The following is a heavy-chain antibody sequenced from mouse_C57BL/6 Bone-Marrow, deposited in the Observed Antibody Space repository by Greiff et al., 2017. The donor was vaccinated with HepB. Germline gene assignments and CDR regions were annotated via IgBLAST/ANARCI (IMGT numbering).Heavy chain of an antibody. V-gene: IGHV1-72*01. J-gene: IGHJ4*01. CDR3: AREGLPPYAMDY. CDR2: IDPNSGGT. Sequence: QVQLQQPGAELVKPGASVKLSCKASGYTFTSYWMHWVKQRPGRGLEWIGRIDPNSGGTKYSEKFKSKATLTVDKTSSTAYMQLSSLTSEDSAVCYCAREGLPPYAMDYWGQGTSVTVSS. CDR1: GYTFTSYW. D-gene: IGHD2-2*01.